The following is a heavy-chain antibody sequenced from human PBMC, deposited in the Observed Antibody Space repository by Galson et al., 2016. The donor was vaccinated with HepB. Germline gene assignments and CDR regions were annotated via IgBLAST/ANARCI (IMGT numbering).Heavy chain of an antibody. V-gene: IGHV1-2*04. J-gene: IGHJ3*02. CDR1: GYTFTDYY. CDR3: ARQVTTYSGGRYDI. CDR2: INPNSDST. D-gene: IGHD6-25*01. Sequence: SVKVSCKASGYTFTDYYIHWLRQAPGQGLEWMGWINPNSDSTNYAHKFQGWLTMTRDTSINTAYMALSRLRSDDTAVYYCARQVTTYSGGRYDIWGQGTMVTVSS.